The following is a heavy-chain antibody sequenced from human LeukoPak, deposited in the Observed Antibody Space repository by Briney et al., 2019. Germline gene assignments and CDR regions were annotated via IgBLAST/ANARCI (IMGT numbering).Heavy chain of an antibody. J-gene: IGHJ4*02. D-gene: IGHD6-13*01. CDR3: ARAWRRQQLVMVGDY. Sequence: PSETLSLTCAVYGGSFSSYYWSWIRQPPGKGLEWIGEINHSGSTNYNPSLKSRVTISVDTSKNQFSLKLSSVTAADTAVYYCARAWRRQQLVMVGDYWGQGTLVTVSS. CDR2: INHSGST. CDR1: GGSFSSYY. V-gene: IGHV4-34*01.